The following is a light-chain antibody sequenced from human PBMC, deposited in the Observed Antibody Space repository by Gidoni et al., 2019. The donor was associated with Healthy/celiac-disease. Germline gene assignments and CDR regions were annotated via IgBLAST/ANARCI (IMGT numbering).Light chain of an antibody. CDR3: QQRSNWPPFT. J-gene: IGKJ3*01. Sequence: EILLTQSPATLSLSPGDRATLSCRASQSVSSYLAWYQQKPGQAPRLLSYDASNRATGIPARFSGSGSGTDFTLTISSREPEDFAVYYCQQRSNWPPFTFGPGTKVDIK. V-gene: IGKV3-11*01. CDR2: DAS. CDR1: QSVSSY.